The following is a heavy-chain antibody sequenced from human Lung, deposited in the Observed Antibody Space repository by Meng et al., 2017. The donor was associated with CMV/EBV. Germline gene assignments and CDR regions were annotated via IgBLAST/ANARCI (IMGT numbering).Heavy chain of an antibody. CDR2: TVPICGAT. CDR1: GGTFSSSA. CDR3: TRDLRGYNYGFDS. V-gene: IGHV1-69*05. D-gene: IGHD5-18*01. J-gene: IGHJ4*02. Sequence: CMATGGTFSSSAVMWGRQAPGQGRQCKGRTVPICGATKNAQRFQGRVTITTDESTSTAYLELSSVSSGDTAIYCCTRDLRGYNYGFDSWGQGTLVTVSS.